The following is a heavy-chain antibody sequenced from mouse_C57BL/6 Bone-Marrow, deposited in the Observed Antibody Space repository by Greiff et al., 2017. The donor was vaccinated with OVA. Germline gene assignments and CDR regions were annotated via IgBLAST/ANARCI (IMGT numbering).Heavy chain of an antibody. J-gene: IGHJ2*01. CDR2: INPSNGGN. CDR3: ARPAYYPLDY. V-gene: IGHV1-53*01. CDR1: GYTFTSYW. D-gene: IGHD2-10*01. Sequence: QVQLQKSGTDLVKPGASVKLSCKASGYTFTSYWMNWVKQRPGQGLEWIGNINPSNGGNNYNEKVKGKATLTVDKSSSTAYMQLSSLTSEDSAVYYCARPAYYPLDYWGQGTTLTVSS.